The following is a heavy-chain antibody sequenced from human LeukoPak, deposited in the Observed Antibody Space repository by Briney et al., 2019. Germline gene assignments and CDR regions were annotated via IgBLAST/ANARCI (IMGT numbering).Heavy chain of an antibody. CDR3: ARYSGSYRSDFDY. Sequence: IPSETLSLTCTVSGGSISSGSYYWSWIRQPPGKGLEWIGYIYYSGSTYYNPSLKSRVTISVDTSKNQFSLKLSSVTAADTAVYYCARYSGSYRSDFDYWGQGTLVTVSS. D-gene: IGHD1-26*01. V-gene: IGHV4-30-4*08. CDR1: GGSISSGSYY. J-gene: IGHJ4*02. CDR2: IYYSGST.